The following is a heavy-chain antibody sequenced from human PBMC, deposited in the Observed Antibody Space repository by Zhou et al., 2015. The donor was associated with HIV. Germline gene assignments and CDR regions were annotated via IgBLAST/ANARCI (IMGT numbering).Heavy chain of an antibody. V-gene: IGHV1-69*06. CDR2: IIPMFGTP. J-gene: IGHJ2*01. CDR1: GYTFTSCD. D-gene: IGHD3-16*01. Sequence: QVQLVQSGAEVRKPGASVRVSCEASGYTFTSCDINWVRQAAGQGLEWMGGIIPMFGTPNDAQKFQGRVTITADRSTSTAYMELRSLRSEDTAVYYCARERGGGTRPDWRYFDLWGRGTLVIVSS. CDR3: ARERGGGTRPDWRYFDL.